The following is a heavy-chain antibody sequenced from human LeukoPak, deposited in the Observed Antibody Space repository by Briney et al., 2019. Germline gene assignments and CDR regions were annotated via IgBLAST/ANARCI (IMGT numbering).Heavy chain of an antibody. J-gene: IGHJ4*02. D-gene: IGHD6-13*01. CDR3: ARGGYSSSWYRFDY. CDR2: ISGSGGST. V-gene: IGHV3-23*01. Sequence: GGSLRLSCAASGFTFSSYAMSWVRQAPGKGLEWVSAISGSGGSTYYADSVKGRFTISRDNSKNTLYLQMNSLSAEDTALYYCARGGYSSSWYRFDYWGQGTLVTVSS. CDR1: GFTFSSYA.